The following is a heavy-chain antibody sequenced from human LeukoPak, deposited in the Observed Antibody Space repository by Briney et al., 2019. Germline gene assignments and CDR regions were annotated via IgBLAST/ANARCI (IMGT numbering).Heavy chain of an antibody. CDR2: ISTSSSYI. CDR3: ARDATAPAGFYYFDY. V-gene: IGHV3-21*01. J-gene: IGHJ4*02. CDR1: GFTFSSYN. D-gene: IGHD6-13*01. Sequence: PGGSLTLSCAASGFTFSSYNINWVRLAPGKGLEWVSSISTSSSYIYYADSVKGRFTISRDNAKNSLFLQMNSLRAEDTAVYYCARDATAPAGFYYFDYWGQGNLVSVSS.